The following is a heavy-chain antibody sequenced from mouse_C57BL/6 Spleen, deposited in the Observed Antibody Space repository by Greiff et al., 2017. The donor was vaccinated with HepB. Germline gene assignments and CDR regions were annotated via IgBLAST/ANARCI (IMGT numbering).Heavy chain of an antibody. Sequence: QVQLKESGAELVRPGASVTLSCKASGYTFTDYEMHWVKQTPVHGLEWIGAIDPETGGTAYNQKFKGKAILTADKSSSTAYMELRSLTSEDSAVYYCTSSRQLRLRWYFDYCCQGTTLTVSS. J-gene: IGHJ2*01. D-gene: IGHD3-2*02. CDR3: TSSRQLRLRWYFDY. CDR2: IDPETGGT. V-gene: IGHV1-15*01. CDR1: GYTFTDYE.